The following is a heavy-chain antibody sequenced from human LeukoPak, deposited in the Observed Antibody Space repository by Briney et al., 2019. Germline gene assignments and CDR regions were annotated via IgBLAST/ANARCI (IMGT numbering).Heavy chain of an antibody. J-gene: IGHJ4*02. CDR1: GFTFSGSA. CDR2: IGNKVSNYAT. D-gene: IGHD3-3*01. Sequence: PGGSLKLSCAASGFTFSGSAMHWVRQASGKGLEWVGHIGNKVSNYATEYAASLRGIFTISRDDSKDTAYLQVNSLKTEDTAVYYCAGNYDSWTGLNYWGQGTLVTVSS. V-gene: IGHV3-73*01. CDR3: AGNYDSWTGLNY.